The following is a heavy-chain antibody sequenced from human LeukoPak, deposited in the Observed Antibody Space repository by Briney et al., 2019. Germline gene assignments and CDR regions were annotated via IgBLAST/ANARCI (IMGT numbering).Heavy chain of an antibody. CDR2: VGLSSDRT. CDR3: ARDSGSYLQPTDF. V-gene: IGHV3-23*01. Sequence: GGSLRLSCAASGLTFSTYAMSWVRQAPGKGLEWVSSVGLSSDRTYYADSVKGRFTVSRDNSKNTVYLQMNSLRADDTALYHCARDSGSYLQPTDFWGHGTLVTVSS. J-gene: IGHJ4*01. D-gene: IGHD1-26*01. CDR1: GLTFSTYA.